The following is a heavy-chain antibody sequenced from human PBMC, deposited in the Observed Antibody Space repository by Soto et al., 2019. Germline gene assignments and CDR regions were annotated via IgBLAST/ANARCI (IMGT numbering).Heavy chain of an antibody. CDR1: GGTFSSYT. D-gene: IGHD2-2*01. CDR2: IIPILGIA. CDR3: ARNVVVPAAMYGYYYMDV. V-gene: IGHV1-69*02. J-gene: IGHJ6*03. Sequence: SVKVSCKASGGTFSSYTISWVRQAPGQGLEWMGRIIPILGIANYAQKFQGRVTITADKSTSTAYMELSSLRSEDTAVYYCARNVVVPAAMYGYYYMDVWGKGTTVTVSS.